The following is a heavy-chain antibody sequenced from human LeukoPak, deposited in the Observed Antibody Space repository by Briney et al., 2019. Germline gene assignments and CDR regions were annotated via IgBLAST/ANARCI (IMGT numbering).Heavy chain of an antibody. D-gene: IGHD3-22*01. CDR1: GFTVSSNY. V-gene: IGHV3-53*01. CDR2: IYSGGST. J-gene: IGHJ3*02. Sequence: GGSLRLSCAASGFTVSSNYMSWVREAPGKGLEWVSVIYSGGSTYYADSVKGRFTISRDNSKNTLYLQMNSLRAEDTAVYYCASYYHSRHAFDIWGQGTMVTVSS. CDR3: ASYYHSRHAFDI.